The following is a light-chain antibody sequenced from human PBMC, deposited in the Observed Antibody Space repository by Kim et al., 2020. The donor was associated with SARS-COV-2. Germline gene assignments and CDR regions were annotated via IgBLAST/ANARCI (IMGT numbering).Light chain of an antibody. CDR3: QQYNNWLQT. Sequence: SVSPGGRATLACRASQSVSSNLAWYQQKPGQAPRLLIYGASTRATGIPARFSGSGSGTEFTLTISSLQSEDFAVYYCQQYNNWLQTFGGGTKVDIK. CDR1: QSVSSN. CDR2: GAS. V-gene: IGKV3-15*01. J-gene: IGKJ4*01.